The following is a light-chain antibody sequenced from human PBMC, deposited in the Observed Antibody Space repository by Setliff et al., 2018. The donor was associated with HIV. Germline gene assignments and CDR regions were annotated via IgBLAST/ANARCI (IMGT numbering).Light chain of an antibody. CDR2: NVY. CDR3: TSYTGGNTRI. Sequence: SVLAQPASVSGSPGQTITISCTGTSSDIGGYNYVSWYQQHPGEAPKLIIYNVYNRPSGISSRFSGSKSGNTASLSISELRAEDETDYYCTSYTGGNTRIFGTGTKVTVL. J-gene: IGLJ1*01. CDR1: SSDIGGYNY. V-gene: IGLV2-14*03.